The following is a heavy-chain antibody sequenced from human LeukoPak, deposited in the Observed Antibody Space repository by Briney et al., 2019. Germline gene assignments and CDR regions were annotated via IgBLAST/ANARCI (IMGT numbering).Heavy chain of an antibody. CDR1: GGSISSYY. Sequence: SETLSLTCTVSGGSISSYYWSWIRQPPGKGLEWIGYIYYSGSRSTNYNLSLKSRVTISVDTSKNQLSLKLSSVTVADTAVYYCASLSNWFDPWGQGTLVTVSS. V-gene: IGHV4-59*01. CDR2: IYYSGSRST. J-gene: IGHJ5*02. CDR3: ASLSNWFDP. D-gene: IGHD3-16*02.